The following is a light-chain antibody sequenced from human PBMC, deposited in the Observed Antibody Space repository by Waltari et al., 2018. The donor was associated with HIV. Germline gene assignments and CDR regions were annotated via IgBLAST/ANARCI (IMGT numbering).Light chain of an antibody. V-gene: IGLV8-61*01. CDR3: VLYMGSGIWV. CDR2: STN. J-gene: IGLJ3*02. Sequence: QTVVTQEPSFSVSPGGTVTLTCGLSSGSVSTTYYPSWYQQTPGQAPRTLIYSTNTRSSGVPDRFSGSILGNRAALTITGAQADDESDDYCVLYMGSGIWVFGGGTKLTVL. CDR1: SGSVSTTYY.